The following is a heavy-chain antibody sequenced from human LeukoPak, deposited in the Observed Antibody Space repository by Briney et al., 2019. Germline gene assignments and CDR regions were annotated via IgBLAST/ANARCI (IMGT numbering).Heavy chain of an antibody. J-gene: IGHJ4*02. CDR1: GGTLSNYA. Sequence: SVKVSCKASGGTLSNYAINWVRQAPGPGLEWMGGIIPLFGTANYAQKFQGRVSITADESTTTVYMELNSLKSEDTAVYYCARGWDYDSGGRPTAYVYWGQGTLVTVSS. D-gene: IGHD3-22*01. V-gene: IGHV1-69*13. CDR3: ARGWDYDSGGRPTAYVY. CDR2: IIPLFGTA.